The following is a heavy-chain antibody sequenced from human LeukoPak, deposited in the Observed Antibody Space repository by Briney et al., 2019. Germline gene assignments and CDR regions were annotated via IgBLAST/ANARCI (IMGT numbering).Heavy chain of an antibody. V-gene: IGHV4-30-4*01. Sequence: SETLSLTCTVSGGSISSGDYYWSWICQPPGKGLEWIAYMYCSGSTYYNPSLKSRVTMSADTSKNQLSLKLSSVTAADTAVYYCARPYYYDSRIDPWGQGILVTVSS. J-gene: IGHJ5*02. CDR2: MYCSGST. D-gene: IGHD3-22*01. CDR1: GGSISSGDYY. CDR3: ARPYYYDSRIDP.